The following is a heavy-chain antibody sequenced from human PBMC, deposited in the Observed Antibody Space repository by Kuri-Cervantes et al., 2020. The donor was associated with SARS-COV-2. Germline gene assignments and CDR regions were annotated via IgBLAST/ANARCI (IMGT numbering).Heavy chain of an antibody. CDR3: AKVPYPFPYPLLFDY. CDR1: GFTFRSYW. Sequence: GGSLRLSCAASGFTFRSYWMHWVRQAPGKGLVWVSRINSDGSSTVYADSVKGRFTISRDNAKNTLYLQMNSLRAEDTAVYYCAKVPYPFPYPLLFDYWGQGTLVTVSS. J-gene: IGHJ4*02. CDR2: INSDGSST. V-gene: IGHV3-74*01. D-gene: IGHD2-2*01.